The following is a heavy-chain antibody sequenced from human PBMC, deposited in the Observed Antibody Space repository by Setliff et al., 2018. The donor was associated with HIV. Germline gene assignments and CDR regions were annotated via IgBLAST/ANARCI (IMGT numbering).Heavy chain of an antibody. CDR2: IYYTGYT. Sequence: SETLSLTCTVSGGSINNCDCYWTWIRQHPGKGLEWIRYIYYTGYTYYDSSLKSRVTISIDTSKNQYSLTLTSVAAAATAVYYCARERRDVYYYYYMDVWGKGTTVTVSS. CDR3: ARERRDVYYYYYMDV. J-gene: IGHJ6*03. CDR1: GGSINNCDCY. V-gene: IGHV4-31*03.